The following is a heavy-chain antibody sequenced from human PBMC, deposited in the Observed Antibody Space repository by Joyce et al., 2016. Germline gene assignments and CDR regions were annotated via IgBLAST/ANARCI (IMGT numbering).Heavy chain of an antibody. CDR3: ARSSYTNGIFDY. CDR1: GFTFSSYS. J-gene: IGHJ4*02. CDR2: LSSSSSYI. Sequence: EVQLVESGGGLVTPGGSLRLSCAASGFTFSSYSMSWVRQAPGKGVEWVSSLSSSSSYIKYTDSVKGRFTISRDNAKNSLYLQMNSLRVEDMAVYYCARSSYTNGIFDYWGQGTLVTVSS. V-gene: IGHV3-21*01. D-gene: IGHD2-8*01.